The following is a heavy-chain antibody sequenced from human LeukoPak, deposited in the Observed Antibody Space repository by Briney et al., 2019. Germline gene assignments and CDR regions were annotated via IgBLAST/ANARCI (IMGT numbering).Heavy chain of an antibody. CDR2: LSRSGSNT. V-gene: IGHV3-23*01. Sequence: GGSLRLSCAATGFSVGIFGMNWVRQAPGKGLEWVSGLSRSGSNTYYADSVKGRFTISRDNAKKTLYLQMNSLRVEDTAVYYCGRQQRIRHCVNGVCVEGSYFDYGAKESLVTVPS. D-gene: IGHD2-8*01. J-gene: IGHJ4*02. CDR3: GRQQRIRHCVNGVCVEGSYFDY. CDR1: GFSVGIFG.